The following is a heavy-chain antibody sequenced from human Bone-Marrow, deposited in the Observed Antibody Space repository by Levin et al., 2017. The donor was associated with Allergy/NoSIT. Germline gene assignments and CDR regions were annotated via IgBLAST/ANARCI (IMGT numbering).Heavy chain of an antibody. Sequence: PSETLSLTCAASGFTFNIYAMSWVRQAPGKGLEWVSAISDSGGSTYYAGSVKGRFIISRDNSKNTLYLFMNSLRAEDTAVYYCAKDNWVGISPRATYGLDVWGQGTTVTVSS. CDR2: ISDSGGST. V-gene: IGHV3-23*01. CDR1: GFTFNIYA. D-gene: IGHD7-27*01. CDR3: AKDNWVGISPRATYGLDV. J-gene: IGHJ6*02.